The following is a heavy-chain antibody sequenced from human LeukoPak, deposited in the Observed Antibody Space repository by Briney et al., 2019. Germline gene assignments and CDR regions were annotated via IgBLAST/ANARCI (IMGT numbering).Heavy chain of an antibody. CDR1: GSTFSSNW. CDR2: INEDGSTT. V-gene: IGHV3-74*01. Sequence: GGSLRLSCAASGSTFSSNWMHWVRQAPGKGLVWVSRINEDGSTTNYADSVKGRSTIFRDNAKNTLYLQMNSLRAEDTAVYYCVRDLGGRSGHWGQGTLVTVSS. CDR3: VRDLGGRSGH. D-gene: IGHD1-26*01. J-gene: IGHJ4*02.